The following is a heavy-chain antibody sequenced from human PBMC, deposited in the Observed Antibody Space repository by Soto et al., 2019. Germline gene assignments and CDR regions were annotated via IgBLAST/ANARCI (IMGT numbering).Heavy chain of an antibody. J-gene: IGHJ4*02. D-gene: IGHD6-19*01. CDR1: GGSISNYY. Sequence: KTSETLSLTCTDSGGSISNYYWCWIRQPPGKGLEWIGYIYYSGSINYNPSLKSRVTISEDTSKNQFCLRMSSVTAADTAVYYCAREIAVAGTHYFDYWGQGTLVTVSS. CDR2: IYYSGSI. V-gene: IGHV4-59*01. CDR3: AREIAVAGTHYFDY.